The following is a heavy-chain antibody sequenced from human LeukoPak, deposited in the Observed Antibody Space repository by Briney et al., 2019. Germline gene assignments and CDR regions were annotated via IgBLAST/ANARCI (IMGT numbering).Heavy chain of an antibody. CDR3: AGSDTIGYTPREWDYWYFDL. V-gene: IGHV4-39*07. J-gene: IGHJ2*01. CDR1: GGSISSSSYY. Sequence: SETLSLTCTVSGGSISSSSYYWGWIRQPPGKGLEWIGSIYYSGSTYYNPSLKSRVTISVDTSKNQFSLKLSSVTAADTAVYYCAGSDTIGYTPREWDYWYFDLWGRGTLVTVSS. CDR2: IYYSGST. D-gene: IGHD3-16*02.